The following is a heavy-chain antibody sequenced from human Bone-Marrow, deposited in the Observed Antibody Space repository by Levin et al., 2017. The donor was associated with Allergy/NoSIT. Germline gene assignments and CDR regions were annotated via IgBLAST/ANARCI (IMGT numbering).Heavy chain of an antibody. CDR2: IYHSGST. Sequence: SETLSLTCAVSGGSISSGGYSWSWIRQPPGKGLEWIGYIYHSGSTYYNPSLKSRVTISVDRSKNQFSLKLSSVTAADTAVYYCARVAYYYDSSGYYGDQNWFDPWGQGTLVTVSS. CDR1: GGSISSGGYS. V-gene: IGHV4-30-2*01. CDR3: ARVAYYYDSSGYYGDQNWFDP. D-gene: IGHD3-22*01. J-gene: IGHJ5*02.